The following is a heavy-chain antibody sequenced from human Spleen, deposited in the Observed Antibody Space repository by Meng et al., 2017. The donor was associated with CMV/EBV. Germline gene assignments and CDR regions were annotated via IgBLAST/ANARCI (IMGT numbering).Heavy chain of an antibody. V-gene: IGHV2-5*01. Sequence: FSLRTSGMGVGWMRQPPGRALEWLALIYWNDDKRYSPSLKSRLTITKDTSKNQVVLTMNNMDPVDTATYYCAHRDYCSGGTCTFDYWGQGTLVTVSS. CDR3: AHRDYCSGGTCTFDY. J-gene: IGHJ4*02. D-gene: IGHD2-15*01. CDR1: FSLRTSGMG. CDR2: IYWNDDK.